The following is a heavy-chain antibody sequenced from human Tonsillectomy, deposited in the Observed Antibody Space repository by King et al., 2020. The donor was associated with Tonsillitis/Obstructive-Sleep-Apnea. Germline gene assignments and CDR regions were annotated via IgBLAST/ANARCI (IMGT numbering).Heavy chain of an antibody. D-gene: IGHD6-6*01. Sequence: QVQLVESGGGVVQPGRSLRLSCAASGFTFSSYGMHWVRQAPGKGLEWVAVIWYDGSNKYYADSVKGRFTISRDNSKNTLYLQMNSLRAEDTAVYYCAREGIIAARQGDYYYMDVWGKGTTFTVSS. V-gene: IGHV3-33*01. J-gene: IGHJ6*03. CDR1: GFTFSSYG. CDR2: IWYDGSNK. CDR3: AREGIIAARQGDYYYMDV.